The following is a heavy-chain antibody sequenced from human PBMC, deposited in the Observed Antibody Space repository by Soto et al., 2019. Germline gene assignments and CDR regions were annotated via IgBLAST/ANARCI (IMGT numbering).Heavy chain of an antibody. D-gene: IGHD3-16*01. Sequence: QVQLQETGPRRVKPWETLSLTCSVSGGSLETYYWSWLRQFPGKNLEWIAYIHESGVTDYNPSLESRVNISIDTSQDQFSLTVFSLTAADTALYYCARHSRTGDYDFWGRGIHVTVSS. CDR3: ARHSRTGDYDF. CDR2: IHESGVT. J-gene: IGHJ1*01. CDR1: GGSLETYY. V-gene: IGHV4-59*08.